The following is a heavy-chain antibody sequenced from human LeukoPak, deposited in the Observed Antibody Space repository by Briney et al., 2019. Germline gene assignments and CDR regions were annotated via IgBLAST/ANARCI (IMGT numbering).Heavy chain of an antibody. V-gene: IGHV3-66*01. Sequence: GGSLRLSCAASGFTVSNNYMSWVRQAPGKGLEWVSVIYSGATAHYADSVKGRFTIYRDNSKNTLYLQMNNLRADDTAVYYCARDVNYDHTYWGQGTLVTVSS. CDR1: GFTVSNNY. CDR3: ARDVNYDHTY. CDR2: IYSGATA. J-gene: IGHJ4*02. D-gene: IGHD1-7*01.